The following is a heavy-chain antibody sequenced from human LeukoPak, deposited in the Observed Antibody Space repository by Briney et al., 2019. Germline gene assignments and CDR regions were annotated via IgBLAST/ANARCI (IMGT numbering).Heavy chain of an antibody. J-gene: IGHJ4*02. CDR2: IIPIFGTA. D-gene: IGHD4-17*01. V-gene: IGHV1-69*05. CDR1: GGTFSSYA. CDR3: ARAFGTYGDYDYFDY. Sequence: SVKVSCKASGGTFSSYAISWVRQAPGQGLEWMGRIIPIFGTANHAQKFQGRVTITTDESTSTAYMELSSLRSEDTAVYYCARAFGTYGDYDYFDYWGQGTLVTVSS.